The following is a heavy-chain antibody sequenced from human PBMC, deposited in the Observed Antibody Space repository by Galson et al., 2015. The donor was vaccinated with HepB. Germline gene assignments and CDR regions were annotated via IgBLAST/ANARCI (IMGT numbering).Heavy chain of an antibody. D-gene: IGHD4-11*01. CDR2: ISGSGGST. V-gene: IGHV3-23*01. J-gene: IGHJ4*02. CDR1: GFTFSNDA. CDR3: AKSPSFTVSDD. Sequence: SLRLSCAASGFTFSNDAMSWVRQAPGKGLEWVSSISGSGGSTYYADSVKGRFTISRDNSKNTLYLQMNSLRVDDTAVYYCAKSPSFTVSDDWGQGTLVTVSS.